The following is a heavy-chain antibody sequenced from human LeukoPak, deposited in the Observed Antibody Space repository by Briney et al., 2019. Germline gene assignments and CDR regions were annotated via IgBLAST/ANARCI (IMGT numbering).Heavy chain of an antibody. D-gene: IGHD1-26*01. CDR1: GYSFTSYW. Sequence: GESLKISCKGSGYSFTSYWIGWVRQMPGKGLEWMGIIYPGDSDTRYSPSFQGQVTISADKSISTAYLQWSSLKASDTAMYYCARRHSGSYYTDAFDIRGQGTMVTVSS. CDR2: IYPGDSDT. CDR3: ARRHSGSYYTDAFDI. J-gene: IGHJ3*02. V-gene: IGHV5-51*01.